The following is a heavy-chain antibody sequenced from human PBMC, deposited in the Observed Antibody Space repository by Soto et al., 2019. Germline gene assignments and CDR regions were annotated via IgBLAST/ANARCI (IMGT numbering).Heavy chain of an antibody. Sequence: GGSLRLSCAASGFTFSSYAMSWVRQAPGKGLEWVSAISGSGGSTYYADSVKGRFTISRDNSKNTLYLQMNSLRAEDTAVYYCAKDPPYYYDSSSNPDYWGQGALVTVSS. D-gene: IGHD3-22*01. CDR1: GFTFSSYA. CDR3: AKDPPYYYDSSSNPDY. CDR2: ISGSGGST. J-gene: IGHJ4*02. V-gene: IGHV3-23*01.